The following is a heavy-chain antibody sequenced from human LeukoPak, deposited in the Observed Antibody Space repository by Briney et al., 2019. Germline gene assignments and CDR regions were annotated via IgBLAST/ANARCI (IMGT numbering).Heavy chain of an antibody. J-gene: IGHJ4*02. CDR3: ARDWKRGYSYGFVFDY. Sequence: GASVKVSCKASGYTFTGYYMHWVRQAPGQGVEWIGRINPNSGGTNYAQKFQGRVTMTRDTSISTAYMELSRLRSDDTAVYYCARDWKRGYSYGFVFDYWGQGTLVTVSS. V-gene: IGHV1-2*06. CDR2: INPNSGGT. CDR1: GYTFTGYY. D-gene: IGHD5-18*01.